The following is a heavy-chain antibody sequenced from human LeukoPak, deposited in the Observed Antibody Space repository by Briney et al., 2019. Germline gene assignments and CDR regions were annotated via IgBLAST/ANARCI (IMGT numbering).Heavy chain of an antibody. Sequence: QPGGSLRLSCAASGFTFDDYAMHWVRQAPGKGLEWVSLISGDGGSTYYADSVKGRFAISRDNSRNSLYLQMNSLRTEDTALYYCAKATSGYYFDAFDIWGQGTMVTVSS. D-gene: IGHD3-22*01. CDR3: AKATSGYYFDAFDI. CDR1: GFTFDDYA. CDR2: ISGDGGST. V-gene: IGHV3-43*02. J-gene: IGHJ3*02.